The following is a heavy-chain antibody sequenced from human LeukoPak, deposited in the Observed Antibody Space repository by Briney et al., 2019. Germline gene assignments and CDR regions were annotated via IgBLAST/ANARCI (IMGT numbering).Heavy chain of an antibody. D-gene: IGHD1-1*01. J-gene: IGHJ4*02. CDR3: AREGDTTGVSGTEFDY. CDR2: IGTSSTNI. Sequence: GRSLRLSCAVSGFTFSAYCMNWVRQAPGKGLEWISYIGTSSTNIYYSDSVKGRFTISRDNARNSLYLQMNSLRAEDTAVYYCAREGDTTGVSGTEFDYWGQGALVTVSS. V-gene: IGHV3-48*01. CDR1: GFTFSAYC.